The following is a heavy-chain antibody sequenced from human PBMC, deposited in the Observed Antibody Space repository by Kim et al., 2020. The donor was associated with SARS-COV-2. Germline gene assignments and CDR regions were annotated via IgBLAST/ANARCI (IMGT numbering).Heavy chain of an antibody. CDR1: GFTFSSYG. D-gene: IGHD6-19*01. J-gene: IGHJ6*02. Sequence: GGSLRLSCAASGFTFSSYGMHWVRQAPGKGLEWVAVISYDGSNKYYADSVKGRFTISRDNSKNTLYLQMNSLRAEETAVYYCAKDFQYSSGWYGYYYYGMDVWGQGTTVTVSS. CDR2: ISYDGSNK. CDR3: AKDFQYSSGWYGYYYYGMDV. V-gene: IGHV3-30*18.